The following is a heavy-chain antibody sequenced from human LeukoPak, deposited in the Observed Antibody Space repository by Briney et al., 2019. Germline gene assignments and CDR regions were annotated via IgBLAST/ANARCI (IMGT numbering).Heavy chain of an antibody. CDR1: GGTFSSYA. V-gene: IGHV1-69*05. Sequence: ASVKVSCKASGGTFSSYAISWVRQAPGQGLEWMGGIIPIFGTANYAQKLQGRVTMTTDTSTSTAYMELRSLRSDDTAVYYCARDSSPRYCSSTSCSEYFDYWGQGTLVTVSS. CDR3: ARDSSPRYCSSTSCSEYFDY. J-gene: IGHJ4*02. D-gene: IGHD2-2*01. CDR2: IIPIFGTA.